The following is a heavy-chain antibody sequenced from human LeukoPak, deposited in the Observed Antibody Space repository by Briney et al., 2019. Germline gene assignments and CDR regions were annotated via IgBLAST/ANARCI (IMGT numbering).Heavy chain of an antibody. J-gene: IGHJ6*02. CDR2: INHSGST. Sequence: PSETLSLTCAVYGGSFSGCYWSWIREPPGKGLEWIGEINHSGSTSYNPSLKSRVTISVDTSKNQFSLKLSSVTAADTAVYYCARAPRRNYCSSTSCYSYYYYGMDVWGQGTTVTVSS. CDR3: ARAPRRNYCSSTSCYSYYYYGMDV. D-gene: IGHD2-2*01. V-gene: IGHV4-34*01. CDR1: GGSFSGCY.